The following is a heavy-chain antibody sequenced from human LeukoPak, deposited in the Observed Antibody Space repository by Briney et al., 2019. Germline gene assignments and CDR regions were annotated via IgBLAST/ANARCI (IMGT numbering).Heavy chain of an antibody. CDR2: IDDGGNT. CDR1: GGSFSDYF. D-gene: IGHD2-21*02. V-gene: IGHV4-34*01. J-gene: IGHJ3*01. Sequence: SETLSLTCSVYGGSFSDYFWSWIRQPPGKGLEWIGEIDDGGNTNYNPSLMSRVIVAMEKSKKQFSLVMRSVTAADTAVYYCARFSRITWGDWGDAFDVWGQGATLIVSS. CDR3: ARFSRITWGDWGDAFDV.